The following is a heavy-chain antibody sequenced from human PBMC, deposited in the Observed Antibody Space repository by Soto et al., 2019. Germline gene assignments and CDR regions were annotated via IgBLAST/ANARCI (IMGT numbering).Heavy chain of an antibody. Sequence: WWSLRLSCRASGYTFSNYYIIWVRQPPGKGLEWVANIRQDVGEKYYVDSVKGRFTISRDNTQNSMYLQMNSLRAEDTAVYYCASARHYGPHLDYWGQGILVTLSS. V-gene: IGHV3-7*03. CDR3: ASARHYGPHLDY. CDR1: GYTFSNYY. J-gene: IGHJ4*02. D-gene: IGHD4-17*01. CDR2: IRQDVGEK.